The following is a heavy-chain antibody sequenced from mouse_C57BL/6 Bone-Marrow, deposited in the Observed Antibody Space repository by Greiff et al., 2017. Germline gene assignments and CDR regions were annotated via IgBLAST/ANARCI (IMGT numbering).Heavy chain of an antibody. CDR3: ARESYYGSRFDY. J-gene: IGHJ2*01. V-gene: IGHV3-6*01. CDR1: GYSITSGYY. Sequence: VQLKESGPGLVKPSQSLSLTCSVTGYSITSGYYWNWIRQFPGNKLEWMGYISYDGSNNYNPSLKNRISITRDTSKNQFFLKLNSVTTEDTATYYCARESYYGSRFDYWGQGTTLTVSS. D-gene: IGHD1-1*01. CDR2: ISYDGSN.